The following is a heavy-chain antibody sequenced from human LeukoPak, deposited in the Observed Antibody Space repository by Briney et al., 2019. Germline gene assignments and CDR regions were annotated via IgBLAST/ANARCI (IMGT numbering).Heavy chain of an antibody. V-gene: IGHV3-48*01. CDR2: ISSSSSTI. CDR1: GFTFSSYS. CDR3: AKDRGSYWPYDAFDI. J-gene: IGHJ3*02. Sequence: GGSLRLSCAASGFTFSSYSMNWVRQAPGKGLEWVSYISSSSSTIYYADSVKGRFTIPRDNSKNTLYLQMNSLRAEDTAVYYCAKDRGSYWPYDAFDIWGQGTMVTVSS. D-gene: IGHD1-26*01.